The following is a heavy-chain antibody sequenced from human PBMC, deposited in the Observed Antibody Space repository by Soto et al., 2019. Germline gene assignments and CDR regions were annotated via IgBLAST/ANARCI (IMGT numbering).Heavy chain of an antibody. CDR2: INPILGTP. Sequence: VKVSCTASGATYSTSAIIWVRQAPGQGLEWMGGINPILGTPDYAHKFQGRVTITADESTSTVYMELGSLRSEDTALYFCARGGVDVVATSAFDYWGQGTLVTVSS. D-gene: IGHD5-12*01. CDR1: GATYSTSA. V-gene: IGHV1-69*01. CDR3: ARGGVDVVATSAFDY. J-gene: IGHJ4*02.